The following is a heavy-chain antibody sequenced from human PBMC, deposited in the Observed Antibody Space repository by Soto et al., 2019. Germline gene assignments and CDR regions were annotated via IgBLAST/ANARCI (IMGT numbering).Heavy chain of an antibody. CDR2: IIPILGTA. CDR1: GGTFSTYG. Sequence: QVQLVQSGAEVKKAGSSVKVSCKASGGTFSTYGIRWVRQAPGRGLECMGGIIPILGTANYAQKFQGRITITADERTSTAYKELSSLRSEDTAVYYCARDDSNYPGRFGMDVWGQGSTVTVSS. D-gene: IGHD4-4*01. J-gene: IGHJ6*02. V-gene: IGHV1-69*01. CDR3: ARDDSNYPGRFGMDV.